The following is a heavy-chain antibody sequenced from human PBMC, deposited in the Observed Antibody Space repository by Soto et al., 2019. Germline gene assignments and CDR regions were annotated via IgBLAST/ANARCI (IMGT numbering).Heavy chain of an antibody. CDR1: SYTFSTYP. Sequence: QVQLVQSGAEVRKPGASVKFSCQASSYTFSTYPITWVRQAPGQGLEWLGWINVYNGNTVYAQKLQGRVTMTTDTSTSTAYMELRSLRYDDTAIYYCARECSNFANLDFWGQGTLVTVSS. CDR2: INVYNGNT. D-gene: IGHD7-27*01. V-gene: IGHV1-18*04. CDR3: ARECSNFANLDF. J-gene: IGHJ4*02.